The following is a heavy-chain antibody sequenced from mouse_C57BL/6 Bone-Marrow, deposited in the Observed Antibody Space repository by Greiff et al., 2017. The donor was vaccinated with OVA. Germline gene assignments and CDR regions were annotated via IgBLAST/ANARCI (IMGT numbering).Heavy chain of an antibody. V-gene: IGHV2-2*01. CDR3: ASRITTVVAWYYFDY. Sequence: VQVVESGPGLVQPSQSLSITCTVSGFSLTSYGVHWVRQSPGKGLEWLGVIWSGGSTDYNAAFISRLSISEDNSKSQVFFKMNSQQADDTAIYYCASRITTVVAWYYFDYWGQGTTLTVSS. CDR1: GFSLTSYG. CDR2: IWSGGST. J-gene: IGHJ2*01. D-gene: IGHD1-1*01.